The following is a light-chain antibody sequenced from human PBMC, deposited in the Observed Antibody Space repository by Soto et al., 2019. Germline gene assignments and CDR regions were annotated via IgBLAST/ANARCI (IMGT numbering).Light chain of an antibody. CDR3: QELNSYPLFT. CDR1: QGITTY. Sequence: DIQLTQSPSFLSASVGDTVTITCRASQGITTYLTWYQQKPGKAPHLLIYDASTLQSGVPSRFSGSGSGTEFTLTISNLQPEDFATYYCQELNSYPLFTFGPGTKVDFK. V-gene: IGKV1-9*01. CDR2: DAS. J-gene: IGKJ3*01.